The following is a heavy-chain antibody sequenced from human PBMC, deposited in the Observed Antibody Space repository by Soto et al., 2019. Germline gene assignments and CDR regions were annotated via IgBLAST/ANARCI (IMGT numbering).Heavy chain of an antibody. CDR3: ARGGVATTTYYYYGMDV. D-gene: IGHD5-12*01. J-gene: IGHJ6*02. V-gene: IGHV3-30-3*01. CDR1: GFTFSSYA. Sequence: GSLILSCAASGFTFSSYAMHWGRQAPGKGLEWVAVISYDGRNKYYADSVKGRFTISRDNSKNTLYLQMNSLRAEDTAVYYCARGGVATTTYYYYGMDVWGQGTTVTVSS. CDR2: ISYDGRNK.